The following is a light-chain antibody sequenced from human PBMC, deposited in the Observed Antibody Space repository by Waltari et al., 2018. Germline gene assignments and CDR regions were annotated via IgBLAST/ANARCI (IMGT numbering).Light chain of an antibody. J-gene: IGLJ1*01. V-gene: IGLV2-23*01. Sequence: QSALTQPASVSGSPGQSITISCTGTSRDVGSYNLVSWYQQRPGKAPKLMIYEGSKRPSGVSNRFSGSKSGNTASLTISGLQAEDEADYYCCSYAGSSFYVFGTGTKVTVL. CDR1: SRDVGSYNL. CDR2: EGS. CDR3: CSYAGSSFYV.